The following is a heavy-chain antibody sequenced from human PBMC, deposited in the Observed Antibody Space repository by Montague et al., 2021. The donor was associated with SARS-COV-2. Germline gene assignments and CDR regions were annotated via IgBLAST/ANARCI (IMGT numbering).Heavy chain of an antibody. D-gene: IGHD5-12*01. V-gene: IGHV3-9*01. CDR2: ITWNSGSI. J-gene: IGHJ6*02. CDR1: GFTFGDYG. Sequence: SLRLSCAASGFTFGDYGMHWVRQAPGKGLEWVSRITWNSGSIGYADSVKGRFTISRDNAKNSLHLQMNSLRPEDTALYYCAKGFGDLPSGYEGYYAMDVWGQGTTVTVSS. CDR3: AKGFGDLPSGYEGYYAMDV.